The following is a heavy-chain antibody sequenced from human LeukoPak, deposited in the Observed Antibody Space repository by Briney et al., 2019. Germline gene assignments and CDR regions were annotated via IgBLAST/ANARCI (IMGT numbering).Heavy chain of an antibody. Sequence: GGSLRLSCAASGFTFSSYAMSWVRQAPGKGLEWVANIKQDGSEKYYVDSVKGRFTISRDNAKNSLYLQMNSLRAEDTAVYYCAREYYDSSGCSDYWGQGTLVTVSS. D-gene: IGHD3-22*01. CDR2: IKQDGSEK. CDR3: AREYYDSSGCSDY. J-gene: IGHJ4*02. CDR1: GFTFSSYA. V-gene: IGHV3-7*01.